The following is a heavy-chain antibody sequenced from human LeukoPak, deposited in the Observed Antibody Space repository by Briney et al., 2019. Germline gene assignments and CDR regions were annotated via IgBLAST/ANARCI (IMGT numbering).Heavy chain of an antibody. CDR2: IKEGGSDK. CDR3: VRGTRSNSF. D-gene: IGHD6-6*01. CDR1: GFTFRNYW. J-gene: IGHJ4*02. V-gene: IGHV3-7*01. Sequence: PGGSLRLSCTASGFTFRNYWMSWVRQAPGKGLECVAYIKEGGSDKNYVDSVKGRFTISGDNAKSSLYLQMNSLRVEDTAVYYCVRGTRSNSFWGQGTQVTVSS.